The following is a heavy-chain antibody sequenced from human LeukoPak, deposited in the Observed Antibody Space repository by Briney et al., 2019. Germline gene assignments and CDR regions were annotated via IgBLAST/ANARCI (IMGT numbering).Heavy chain of an antibody. CDR1: GGSFSGYY. J-gene: IGHJ4*02. Sequence: SETLSLTCAVYGGSFSGYYWSWIRQPPGKGLEWIGEINHSGSTNYNPSLKSRVTISVDTSKNQFSLKLSSVTAADTAVYYCARFCSSTSCYAGDCWGQGTLVTVSS. CDR3: ARFCSSTSCYAGDC. V-gene: IGHV4-34*01. CDR2: INHSGST. D-gene: IGHD2-2*01.